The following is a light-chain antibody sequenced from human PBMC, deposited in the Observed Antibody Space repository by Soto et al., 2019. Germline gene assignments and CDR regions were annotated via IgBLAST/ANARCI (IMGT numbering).Light chain of an antibody. CDR3: QQYYATPYT. CDR1: QSVLYSSNNKNY. Sequence: DIVMTQSPDSLAVSLGERATINCKSSQSVLYSSNNKNYLTWYQQKPGQPPKVLIYWASTRESGVPDRFSRSGSGTDFTLTISSLQAEDVAVYYCQQYYATPYTFGQGTKLEIK. V-gene: IGKV4-1*01. CDR2: WAS. J-gene: IGKJ2*01.